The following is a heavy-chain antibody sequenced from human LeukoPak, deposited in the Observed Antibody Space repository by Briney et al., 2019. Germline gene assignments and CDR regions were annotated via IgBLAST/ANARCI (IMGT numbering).Heavy chain of an antibody. V-gene: IGHV3-7*01. Sequence: GGSLRLSCAVSGFTFSSYWMSWVRQAPGKGLEWVANIKQDGSEKYYVDSVKGRFTISRDNAKNSLYLQMNSLRAEDTAVYYCARDSKWELPGAFDIWGQGTMVTVSS. J-gene: IGHJ3*02. CDR2: IKQDGSEK. D-gene: IGHD1-26*01. CDR3: ARDSKWELPGAFDI. CDR1: GFTFSSYW.